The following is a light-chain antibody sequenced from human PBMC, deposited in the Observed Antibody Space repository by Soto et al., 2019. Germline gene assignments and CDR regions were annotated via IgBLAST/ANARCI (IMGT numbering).Light chain of an antibody. CDR1: QSVTNW. J-gene: IGKJ4*01. CDR3: QQYGSSPPLT. CDR2: KAS. Sequence: DIQMTQSPSTLSASVGERVTITCRASQSVTNWLAWYQQKPGKAPKLLIYKASSLDSGVPSRFSGSGSGTEFTLTISRLEPEDFAVYYCQQYGSSPPLTFGGGTKVDIK. V-gene: IGKV1-5*03.